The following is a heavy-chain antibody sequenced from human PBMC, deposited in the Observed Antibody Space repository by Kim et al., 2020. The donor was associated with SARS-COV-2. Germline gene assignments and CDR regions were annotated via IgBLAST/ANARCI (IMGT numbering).Heavy chain of an antibody. CDR1: GFTFSSYW. V-gene: IGHV3-74*01. CDR2: INSDGSST. D-gene: IGHD6-6*01. J-gene: IGHJ5*02. CDR3: ARDRRRGGSSSYFGWFDP. Sequence: GGSLRLSCAASGFTFSSYWMHWVRQAPGKGLVWVSRINSDGSSTSYADSVKGRFTISRDNAKNTLYLQMNSLRAEDTAVYYCARDRRRGGSSSYFGWFDPWGQGTLVTVSS.